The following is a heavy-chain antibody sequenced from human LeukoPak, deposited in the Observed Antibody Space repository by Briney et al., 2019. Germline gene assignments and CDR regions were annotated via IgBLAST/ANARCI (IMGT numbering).Heavy chain of an antibody. CDR1: GFTFSSYG. Sequence: PGGSLRLSCAASGFTFSSYGLHWVRQAPGKGLEWVAVISYDGSNKYYADSVKGRFTISRDNSKNTLYLQMNSLRAEDTAVYYCAKVLPWGGSSSVVFDYWGQGTLVTVSS. D-gene: IGHD6-6*01. J-gene: IGHJ4*02. CDR3: AKVLPWGGSSSVVFDY. CDR2: ISYDGSNK. V-gene: IGHV3-30*18.